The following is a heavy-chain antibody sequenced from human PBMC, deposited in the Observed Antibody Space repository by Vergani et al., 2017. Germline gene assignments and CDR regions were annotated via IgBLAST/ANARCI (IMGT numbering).Heavy chain of an antibody. Sequence: QVQLQESGPGLVKPSETLSLTCAVSGYSISSGYYWGWIRQPPGKGLEWIGSIYHSGSTYYNPSLKSRVTISVDTSKNQFSLKLSSVTAADTAVYYCARQDICSSDKYGMDVWGQGTMVTVSS. CDR1: GYSISSGYY. CDR3: ARQDICSSDKYGMDV. J-gene: IGHJ6*02. V-gene: IGHV4-38-2*01. D-gene: IGHD2-2*01. CDR2: IYHSGST.